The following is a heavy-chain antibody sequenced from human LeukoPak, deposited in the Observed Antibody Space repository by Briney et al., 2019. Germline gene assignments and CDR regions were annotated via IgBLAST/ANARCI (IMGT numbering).Heavy chain of an antibody. CDR2: ISWNSGSI. J-gene: IGHJ4*03. CDR1: GFTFDDYA. CDR3: AKDRDYYDSSGPLDY. Sequence: GRSLRLSCAASGFTFDDYALHWVRQAPGKGLEWVSGISWNSGSIGYADSVKGRFTISRDNAKNSLYLQMNSLRAEDTALYYCAKDRDYYDSSGPLDYWGQGTTVTVSS. V-gene: IGHV3-9*01. D-gene: IGHD3-22*01.